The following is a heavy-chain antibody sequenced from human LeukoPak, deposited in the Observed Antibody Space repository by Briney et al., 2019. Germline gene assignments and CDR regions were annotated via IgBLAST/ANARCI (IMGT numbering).Heavy chain of an antibody. V-gene: IGHV4-61*02. CDR2: IYTSGST. CDR3: ARGFMEVDY. D-gene: IGHD3-10*01. J-gene: IGHJ4*02. Sequence: SETLSLTCTVSGGSISSGSYYWSWIRQPAGKGLGWIGRIYTSGSTNYNPSLKSRVTISVDTSKNQFSLKLSSVTAADTAVYYCARGFMEVDYWGQGTLVTVSS. CDR1: GGSISSGSYY.